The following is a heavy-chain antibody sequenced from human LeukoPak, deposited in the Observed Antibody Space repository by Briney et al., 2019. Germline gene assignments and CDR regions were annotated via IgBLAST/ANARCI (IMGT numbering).Heavy chain of an antibody. CDR3: ARLAYYYDSSGYYAPGYFDY. CDR2: IYPGDSDT. D-gene: IGHD3-22*01. V-gene: IGHV5-51*01. J-gene: IGHJ4*02. Sequence: GESLKISGKGSGYSFTSYWTGWVRRIPGKGLECRGIIYPGDSDTRYSPSFQGQVAISADKSISTAYLQWSSLKSSDTAMYYCARLAYYYDSSGYYAPGYFDYWGQGTLVTVSS. CDR1: GYSFTSYW.